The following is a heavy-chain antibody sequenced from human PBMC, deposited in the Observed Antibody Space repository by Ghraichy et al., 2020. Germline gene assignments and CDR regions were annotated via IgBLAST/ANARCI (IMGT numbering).Heavy chain of an antibody. Sequence: GGSLRLSCAASGFTFDNYGMSWVRQAPGKGLEWVSGISWNGGSTGYADSVKDRFTISRDSAKNTLSLQMNSLTAEDTALYFCARDGSQGYYYGMDVWGQGTTVIVSS. CDR3: ARDGSQGYYYGMDV. CDR1: GFTFDNYG. D-gene: IGHD3-10*01. CDR2: ISWNGGST. V-gene: IGHV3-20*04. J-gene: IGHJ6*02.